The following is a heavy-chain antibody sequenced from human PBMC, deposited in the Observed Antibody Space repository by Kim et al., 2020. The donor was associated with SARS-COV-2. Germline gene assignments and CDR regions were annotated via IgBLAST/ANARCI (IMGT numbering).Heavy chain of an antibody. V-gene: IGHV3-21*01. Sequence: YADSVKGRFTISRDNAKNSLYLQMNSLRAEDTAVYYCARGAVKSLRYGMDVWGQGTTVTVSS. D-gene: IGHD3-3*01. CDR3: ARGAVKSLRYGMDV. J-gene: IGHJ6*02.